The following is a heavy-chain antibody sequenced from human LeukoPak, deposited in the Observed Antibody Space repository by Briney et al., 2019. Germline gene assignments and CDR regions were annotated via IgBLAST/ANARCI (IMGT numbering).Heavy chain of an antibody. CDR3: ARFGRRGSSGWDNWFVP. Sequence: ASVKVSCKASDYTFTNYGLSWVRQAPGQGLEWMGWINTYNGNTNYAQNLQSRVTMTTDTSTSTAYMELRSLRSDDTAVYYCARFGRRGSSGWDNWFVPWGQGTLVTVSS. CDR2: INTYNGNT. J-gene: IGHJ5*02. D-gene: IGHD6-19*01. CDR1: DYTFTNYG. V-gene: IGHV1-18*01.